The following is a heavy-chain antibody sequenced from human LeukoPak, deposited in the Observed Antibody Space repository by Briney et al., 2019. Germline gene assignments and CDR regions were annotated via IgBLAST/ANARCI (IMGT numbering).Heavy chain of an antibody. V-gene: IGHV4-59*01. CDR3: ARGRVPTAT. Sequence: SEPLSLTCTVSGASISSYYWSWIRQPTGKGLEWIGYIYYSESTKYNPSLKSRVTISVDTSKNHFSLKLTSVTAADTAVYYCARGRVPTATWGQGTLVTVSS. D-gene: IGHD2-2*01. CDR2: IYYSEST. J-gene: IGHJ5*02. CDR1: GASISSYY.